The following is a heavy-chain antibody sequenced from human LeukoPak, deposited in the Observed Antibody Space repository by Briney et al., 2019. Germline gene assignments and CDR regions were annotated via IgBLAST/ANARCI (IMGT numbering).Heavy chain of an antibody. Sequence: PGRSLRLSCAASGFTFSSYGMHWVRQAPGKGLEWVAVISYDGSNKYYADSVKGRFTVSRDNSKNTLYLQMNSLRAEDTAVYYCAKDSYCSSTSRYSDGMDVWGQGTTVTVSS. J-gene: IGHJ6*02. D-gene: IGHD2-2*01. V-gene: IGHV3-30*18. CDR1: GFTFSSYG. CDR3: AKDSYCSSTSRYSDGMDV. CDR2: ISYDGSNK.